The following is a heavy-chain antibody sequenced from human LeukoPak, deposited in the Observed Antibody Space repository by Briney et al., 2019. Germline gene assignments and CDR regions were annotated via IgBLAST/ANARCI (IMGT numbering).Heavy chain of an antibody. CDR3: AKDDGTTAFWYFDL. J-gene: IGHJ2*01. V-gene: IGHV3-43*02. CDR2: ITGDGKTI. Sequence: GGSLRLSCAASGFTFDDYAMHWVRQAPGKGLEWVSLITGDGKTIYYGDSVKGRFTISRDNSRNSLYLQMSSLRTEDTALYYCAKDDGTTAFWYFDLWGRGTLVTVSS. D-gene: IGHD1-7*01. CDR1: GFTFDDYA.